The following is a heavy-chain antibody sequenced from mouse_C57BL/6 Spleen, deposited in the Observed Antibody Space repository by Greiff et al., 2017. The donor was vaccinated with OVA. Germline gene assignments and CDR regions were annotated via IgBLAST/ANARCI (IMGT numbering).Heavy chain of an antibody. V-gene: IGHV2-2*01. J-gene: IGHJ2*01. D-gene: IGHD1-1*02. Sequence: VHLVESGPGLVQPSQSLSITCTVSGFSLTSYGVHWVRQSPGKGLEWLGVIWSGGSTDYNAAFISRLSISKDNSKSQVFFKMNSLQADDTAIYYCARNWALGYGPLDYWGQGTTLTVSS. CDR3: ARNWALGYGPLDY. CDR1: GFSLTSYG. CDR2: IWSGGST.